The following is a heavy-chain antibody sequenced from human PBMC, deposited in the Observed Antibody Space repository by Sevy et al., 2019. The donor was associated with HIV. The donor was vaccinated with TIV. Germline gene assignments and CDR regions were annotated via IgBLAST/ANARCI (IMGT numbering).Heavy chain of an antibody. V-gene: IGHV4-4*07. Sequence: SETLSLTCSVSGDSINSYSWTWIRQPAGKGLEYIGRISTSGSTNYNPSLKSRVSMSIETSKNQCSLKLNSLTAADTAVYYCARVIFGVVTRPYYYYGLDVWGQGTTVTVSS. D-gene: IGHD3-3*02. CDR2: ISTSGST. CDR3: ARVIFGVVTRPYYYYGLDV. CDR1: GDSINSYS. J-gene: IGHJ6*02.